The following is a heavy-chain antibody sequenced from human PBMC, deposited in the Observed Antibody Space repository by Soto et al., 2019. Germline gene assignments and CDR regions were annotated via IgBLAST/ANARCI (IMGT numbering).Heavy chain of an antibody. CDR2: IDWDDDK. J-gene: IGHJ4*02. CDR1: GFARSTNGIC. D-gene: IGHD3-10*01. CDR3: ERRSLESPGGLDF. Sequence: SGATLVNPTHTLTLTCSVSGFARSTNGICLIWIRHPPGKALEWLAHIDWDDDKYYSTSLKTRLTISEDTSKNQVVLTMTNMDHVEKATYYCERRSLESPGGLDFWGTGTMVTVSS. V-gene: IGHV2-70*01.